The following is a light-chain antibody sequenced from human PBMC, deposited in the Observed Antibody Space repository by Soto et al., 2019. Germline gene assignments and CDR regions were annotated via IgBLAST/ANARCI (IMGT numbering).Light chain of an antibody. Sequence: DIEMTQSPSSLSASVGDRVTITCRASQGISNYLAWYQQRPGKVPKLLIYAASTLQSGVPSRFSGSGSGTDFTFTISSLQPEDVATYYCQKYDSAPWTFGQGTEVEIK. CDR1: QGISNY. V-gene: IGKV1-27*01. CDR3: QKYDSAPWT. J-gene: IGKJ1*01. CDR2: AAS.